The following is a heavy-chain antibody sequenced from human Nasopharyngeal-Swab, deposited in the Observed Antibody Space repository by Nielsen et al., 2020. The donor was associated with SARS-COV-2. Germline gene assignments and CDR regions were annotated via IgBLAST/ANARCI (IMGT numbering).Heavy chain of an antibody. V-gene: IGHV4-59*01. J-gene: IGHJ6*02. D-gene: IGHD2-21*02. Sequence: SETLSLTCIVSGGSISFYYWSWIRQPPGKGLEWIGYIYYSGSTNYNPSLKSRVTIPVDTSKNQFSLNLSSVTAADTAVYYCARDVTPERLGSMDVWGQGTTVTVSS. CDR2: IYYSGST. CDR1: GGSISFYY. CDR3: ARDVTPERLGSMDV.